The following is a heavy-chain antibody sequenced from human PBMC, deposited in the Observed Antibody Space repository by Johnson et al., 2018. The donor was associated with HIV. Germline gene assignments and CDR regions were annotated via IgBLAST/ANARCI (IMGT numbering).Heavy chain of an antibody. CDR2: ISSSGRTI. CDR1: GFTFSDYY. D-gene: IGHD3-9*01. V-gene: IGHV3-11*04. CDR3: AREEGTDILTRGDAFDI. Sequence: QVQLLESGGGLVKPGGSLRLSCAASGFTFSDYYMSWIRQAPGKGLEWVSYISSSGRTIYYEDSVKGRFTMSRDNAKKSLYLQMNSLRAEDTAVYYCAREEGTDILTRGDAFDIWGQGTMVTVSS. J-gene: IGHJ3*02.